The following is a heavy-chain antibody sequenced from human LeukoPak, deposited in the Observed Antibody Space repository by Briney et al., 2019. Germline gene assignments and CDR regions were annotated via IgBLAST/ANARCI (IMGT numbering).Heavy chain of an antibody. CDR2: IYTSGST. CDR1: GGSISSGGYY. V-gene: IGHV4-61*02. J-gene: IGHJ5*02. Sequence: PSETLSLTCTVSGGSISSGGYYWSWIRQPPGKGLEWIGRIYTSGSTNYNPSLKSRVTMSVDTSKNQFSLKLSSVTAADTAVYYCARDLGVISSSAGYNWFDPWGQGTLVTVSS. CDR3: ARDLGVISSSAGYNWFDP. D-gene: IGHD6-6*01.